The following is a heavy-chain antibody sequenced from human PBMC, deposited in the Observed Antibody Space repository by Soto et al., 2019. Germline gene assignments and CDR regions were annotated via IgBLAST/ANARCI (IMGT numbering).Heavy chain of an antibody. CDR1: GFTFSSYG. CDR3: AKAGGAYYYFDS. Sequence: EVQLLESGGGLVQPGGSVRLSCVGSGFTFSSYGMAWVRQAPGKGPDWVSALSGSTGNTFYADSVEGRFTISRDNSRNTLYLQMDSLRAEDTAIYFCAKAGGAYYYFDSWGQGTLVVFSS. D-gene: IGHD2-21*01. CDR2: LSGSTGNT. V-gene: IGHV3-23*01. J-gene: IGHJ4*02.